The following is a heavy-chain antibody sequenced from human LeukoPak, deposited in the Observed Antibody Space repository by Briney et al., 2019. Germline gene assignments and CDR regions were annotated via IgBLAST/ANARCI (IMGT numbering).Heavy chain of an antibody. V-gene: IGHV3-48*04. CDR1: GFTFSSYS. CDR2: ISSRSSTI. Sequence: GGSLRLSCAASGFTFSSYSMNWVRQAPGKGLEWVSYISSRSSTIYYADSVKGRFTISRDNAKNSLYLQMNSLRAEDTAVYYCARAWDAFDIWGQGTMVTVSS. CDR3: ARAWDAFDI. J-gene: IGHJ3*02.